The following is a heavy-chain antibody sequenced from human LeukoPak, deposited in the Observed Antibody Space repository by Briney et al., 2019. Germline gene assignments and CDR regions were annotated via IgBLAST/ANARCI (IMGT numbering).Heavy chain of an antibody. J-gene: IGHJ4*02. Sequence: ASVKVSCKTSGYTFTSYGISWVRQAPGQGLEWMGWISAYNGNTNYAQKLQGRVTMTTDTSTSTAYMELRSLRSDDTAVYYCARRQGKSWELINYFDYWGQGTLVTVSS. CDR2: ISAYNGNT. D-gene: IGHD1-26*01. CDR1: GYTFTSYG. CDR3: ARRQGKSWELINYFDY. V-gene: IGHV1-18*04.